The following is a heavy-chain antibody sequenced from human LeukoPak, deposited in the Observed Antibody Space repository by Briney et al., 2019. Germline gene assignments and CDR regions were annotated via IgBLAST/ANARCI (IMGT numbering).Heavy chain of an antibody. J-gene: IGHJ6*04. CDR3: AELGITMIGGV. CDR2: ISSGSVTI. V-gene: IGHV3-48*04. CDR1: GFIFSSYS. Sequence: PGGSLRLSCAASGFIFSSYSMNWVRQAPGKGLEWLSFISSGSVTISYTDSVKGRFTISRDNVKNLLYLQMNSLRAEDTAVYYCAELGITMIGGVWGKGTTVTISS. D-gene: IGHD3-10*02.